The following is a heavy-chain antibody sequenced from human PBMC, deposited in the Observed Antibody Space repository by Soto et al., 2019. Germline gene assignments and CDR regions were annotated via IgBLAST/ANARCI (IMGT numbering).Heavy chain of an antibody. V-gene: IGHV3-7*01. J-gene: IGHJ4*02. Sequence: EVQLVESGGGLVQPGGSLRLSCAASGFTFSSYWMSWVRQAPGKGLECVANIKQDGSEKYYVDSVKGRFTISRDNAKNSLYLQMNSLRVEDTAVYYCARTIGLADYWGQGTLVTVSA. CDR2: IKQDGSEK. CDR1: GFTFSSYW. D-gene: IGHD4-17*01. CDR3: ARTIGLADY.